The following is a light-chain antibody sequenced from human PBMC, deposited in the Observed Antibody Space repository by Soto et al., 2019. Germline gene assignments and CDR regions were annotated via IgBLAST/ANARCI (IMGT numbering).Light chain of an antibody. CDR2: EVT. J-gene: IGLJ1*01. CDR3: GSYTGSITYV. V-gene: IGLV2-14*01. CDR1: TSDVGGYNY. Sequence: QSVLTQSASVSGSLGQSITISCTGTTSDVGGYNYVSWYQQHPGKAPILMIYEVTNRPSGVSNRFSGSKSGNTASLTISGLQVEDEAEYFCGSYTGSITYVFGTGTKVTVL.